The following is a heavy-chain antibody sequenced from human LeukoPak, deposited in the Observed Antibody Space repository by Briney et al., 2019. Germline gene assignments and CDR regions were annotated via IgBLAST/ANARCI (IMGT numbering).Heavy chain of an antibody. J-gene: IGHJ4*02. CDR3: ARDQDIVVVPAAMSGGNFDY. CDR1: GGSFSGYY. D-gene: IGHD2-2*01. CDR2: IKQDGSEK. V-gene: IGHV3-7*01. Sequence: ETLSLTCAVYGGSFSGYYWSWIRQPPGKGLEWVANIKQDGSEKYYVDSVKGRFTISRDNAKNSLYLQMNSLRAEDTAVYYCARDQDIVVVPAAMSGGNFDYWGQGTLVTVSS.